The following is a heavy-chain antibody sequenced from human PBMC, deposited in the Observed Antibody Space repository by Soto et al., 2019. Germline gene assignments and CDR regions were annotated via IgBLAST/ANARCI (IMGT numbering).Heavy chain of an antibody. CDR3: ASTSADSSGYYTDY. Sequence: SVKVSCKASGGTFSSYAISWVRQAPRQGLEWMGGIIPIFGTANYAQKFQGRVTITADESTSTAYMELSSLRSEDTAVYYCASTSADSSGYYTDYWGQGTLVTVSS. CDR2: IIPIFGTA. J-gene: IGHJ4*02. D-gene: IGHD3-22*01. V-gene: IGHV1-69*13. CDR1: GGTFSSYA.